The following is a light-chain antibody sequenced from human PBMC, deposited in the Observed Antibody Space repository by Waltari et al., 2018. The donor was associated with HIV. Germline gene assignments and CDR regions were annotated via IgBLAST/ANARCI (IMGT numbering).Light chain of an antibody. Sequence: QSALTQPRSVSGSPGQSVTISCTGTSIDVGGYNFVSWYQQHPGKAPKLMIYDVTKRPSGVPDRCSGSKSGNTASLTISGLQAEEEADYYCFSYATGSYWVFGGGTKLTAL. CDR3: FSYATGSYWV. V-gene: IGLV2-11*01. J-gene: IGLJ3*02. CDR2: DVT. CDR1: SIDVGGYNF.